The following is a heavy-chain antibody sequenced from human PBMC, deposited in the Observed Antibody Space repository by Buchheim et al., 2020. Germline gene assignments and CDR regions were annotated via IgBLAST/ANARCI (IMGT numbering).Heavy chain of an antibody. CDR1: GGSFSGYY. Sequence: QVQLQQWGAGLLKPSETLSLTCAVYGGSFSGYYWSWIRQPPGKGLEWIGEINHSGSTNYHPSLKSRVTITVEPSKKQFYLKLSSVTAADTVVYYCARNYDFWSGYYTYYYYYCMDVWVQGTT. D-gene: IGHD3-3*01. J-gene: IGHJ6*02. CDR3: ARNYDFWSGYYTYYYYYCMDV. CDR2: INHSGST. V-gene: IGHV4-34*01.